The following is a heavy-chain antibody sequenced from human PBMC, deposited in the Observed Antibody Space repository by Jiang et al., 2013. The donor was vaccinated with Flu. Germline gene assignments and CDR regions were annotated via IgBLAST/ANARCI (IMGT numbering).Heavy chain of an antibody. CDR2: ISAYNGNT. D-gene: IGHD3-9*01. V-gene: IGHV1-18*01. CDR3: ARDSRRGLRYFDWPSWAY. CDR1: GYTFTSYG. J-gene: IGHJ4*02. Sequence: SVKVSCKASGYTFTSYGISWVRQAPGQGLEWMGWISAYNGNTNYAQKLQGRVTMTTDTSTSTAYMELRSLRSDDTAVYYCARDSRRGLRYFDWPSWAYWGQGTLVTVSS.